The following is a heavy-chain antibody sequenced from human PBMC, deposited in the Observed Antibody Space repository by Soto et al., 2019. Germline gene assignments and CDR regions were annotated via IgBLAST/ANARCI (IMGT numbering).Heavy chain of an antibody. Sequence: PGGSLRLCCAASGFSVSSYAVSGVRQAPGKGLEWVSAISGSGGSTYYADSVKGRFTISRDNSKNTLYLQMNSLRAEDTAVYYCAISYDYIWGSYRYPANFDYWGQRTLVPVSS. V-gene: IGHV3-23*01. CDR1: GFSVSSYA. D-gene: IGHD3-16*02. J-gene: IGHJ4*02. CDR3: AISYDYIWGSYRYPANFDY. CDR2: ISGSGGST.